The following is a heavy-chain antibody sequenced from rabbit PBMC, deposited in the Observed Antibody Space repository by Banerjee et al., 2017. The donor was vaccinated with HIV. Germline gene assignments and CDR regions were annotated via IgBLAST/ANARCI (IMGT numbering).Heavy chain of an antibody. CDR2: ITTSRGST. Sequence: QELLEESGGGLAKPEGSLTLTCKASGFSFSNKYVMCWVRPAPGKGLEWIGCITTSRGSTVAATWVDGRFNNSRTTSTAVTLQITSQTAADTDTYCCARAIVDNANLGGRGTLGT. V-gene: IGHV1S45*01. D-gene: IGHD1-1*01. CDR3: ARAIVDNANL. J-gene: IGHJ4*01. CDR1: GFSFSNKYV.